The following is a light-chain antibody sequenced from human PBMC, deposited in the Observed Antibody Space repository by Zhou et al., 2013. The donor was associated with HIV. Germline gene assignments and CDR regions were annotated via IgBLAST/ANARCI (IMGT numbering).Light chain of an antibody. CDR3: QQSYSVPPT. V-gene: IGKV1-39*01. J-gene: IGKJ2*01. CDR1: QDISNY. CDR2: KAS. Sequence: DIQMTQSPSSLSASVGDRVTITCHASQDISNYLNWYQQKPGKAPSLLIYKASNLQNGVPSRFSGSGSGADFTLTINSLQPEDFATYFCQQSYSVPPTFGQGTKLEI.